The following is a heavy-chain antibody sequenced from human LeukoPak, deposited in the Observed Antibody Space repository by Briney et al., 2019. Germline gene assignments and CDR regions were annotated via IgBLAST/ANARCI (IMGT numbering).Heavy chain of an antibody. CDR3: AREELGMVYFDY. CDR1: GFIFRNYA. D-gene: IGHD7-27*01. V-gene: IGHV3-30-3*01. CDR2: ISYDGSNK. Sequence: GGSLRLSCAASGFIFRNYAMHWVRQAPGKGLEWVAVISYDGSNKYYANSVKGRFTISRDNSKNTLFLQMNSLSAEDTAVYYCAREELGMVYFDYWGLGTLVTVSS. J-gene: IGHJ4*02.